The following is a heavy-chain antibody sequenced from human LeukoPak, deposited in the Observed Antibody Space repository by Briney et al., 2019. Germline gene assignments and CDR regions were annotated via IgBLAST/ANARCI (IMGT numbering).Heavy chain of an antibody. Sequence: GGSLSLSCATSGFTFSNAWMTWVRQAPGKGLEWVSLIKRKTDGGTTDYAAPVKGRFTVSRNDSVNTLYLQMNSLKTEDTGVYYCTTAVRITGFDSWGQGALVTVSS. CDR2: IKRKTDGGTT. CDR1: GFTFSNAW. CDR3: TTAVRITGFDS. J-gene: IGHJ4*02. D-gene: IGHD3-16*01. V-gene: IGHV3-15*01.